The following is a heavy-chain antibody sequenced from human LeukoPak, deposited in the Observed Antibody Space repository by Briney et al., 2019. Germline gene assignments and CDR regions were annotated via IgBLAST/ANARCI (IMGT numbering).Heavy chain of an antibody. J-gene: IGHJ4*02. CDR2: IIPIFGTA. V-gene: IGHV1-69*13. CDR1: GGTFSSYA. Sequence: SVKVSCKASGGTFSSYAISWVRQAPGQGLEWMGGIIPIFGTANYAQKFQGRVTITADESTSTAYMELSSLRPEDTAVYYCASSPYVWGSYRYFDYWGQGTLVTVSS. CDR3: ASSPYVWGSYRYFDY. D-gene: IGHD3-16*02.